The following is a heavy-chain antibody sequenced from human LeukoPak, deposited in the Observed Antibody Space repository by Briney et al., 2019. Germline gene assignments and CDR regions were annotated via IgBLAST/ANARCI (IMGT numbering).Heavy chain of an antibody. CDR2: IYYSGST. Sequence: SETLSLTCTVSGGSISSYYWSWIRQPPGKGLEWIGYIYYSGSTNYNPSLKSRVTISVDTSKNQFSLELSSVTAADTAVYYCARESITMARGVIDQNYGMDVWGQGTTVTVSS. CDR3: ARESITMARGVIDQNYGMDV. J-gene: IGHJ6*02. D-gene: IGHD3-10*01. V-gene: IGHV4-59*01. CDR1: GGSISSYY.